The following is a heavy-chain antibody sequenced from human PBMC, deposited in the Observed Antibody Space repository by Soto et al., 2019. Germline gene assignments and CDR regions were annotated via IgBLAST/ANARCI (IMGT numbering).Heavy chain of an antibody. D-gene: IGHD1-26*01. CDR1: GYSFTDYY. V-gene: IGHV1-2*04. CDR2: INPYTGGT. CDR3: ARDDDVGASDL. Sequence: QVQLLQSGAEVRKPGASMKVSCKASGYSFTDYYIHWVRQAPGQGLEWMGWINPYTGGTNYAQKFQGWVTMTRDTSINTAYMELSRLKSGDTAVYYCARDDDVGASDLWGQGTMVTVSS. J-gene: IGHJ3*01.